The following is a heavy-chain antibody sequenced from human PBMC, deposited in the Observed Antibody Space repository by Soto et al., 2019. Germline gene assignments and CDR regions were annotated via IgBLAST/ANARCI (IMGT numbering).Heavy chain of an antibody. CDR2: SYFTGNT. J-gene: IGHJ4*02. CDR3: ARHRTGYSSSGLDY. CDR1: GGSISSGTYS. D-gene: IGHD6-13*01. Sequence: QLQLQESGPGLVKPSETLSLTCTVSGGSISSGTYSWGWIRQPPGKGLERIGNSYFTGNTHYNPSLNSRVTMSVDTSKSQFSLSLSSVTAADTAVYYCARHRTGYSSSGLDYWGQGTLVTVSS. V-gene: IGHV4-39*01.